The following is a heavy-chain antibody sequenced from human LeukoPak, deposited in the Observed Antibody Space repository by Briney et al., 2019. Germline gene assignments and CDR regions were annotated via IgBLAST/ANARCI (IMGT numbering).Heavy chain of an antibody. J-gene: IGHJ1*01. CDR2: IYYSGST. Sequence: PSETLSLTCTVSGGSISSSSYYWGWLRQPPGKGLEWIGSIYYSGSTYYNPSLKSRVTISVDTSKNQFSLKLSSVTAADTAVYYCARAEYYDSSGLHWGQGTLVTVSS. CDR3: ARAEYYDSSGLH. D-gene: IGHD3-22*01. V-gene: IGHV4-39*07. CDR1: GGSISSSSYY.